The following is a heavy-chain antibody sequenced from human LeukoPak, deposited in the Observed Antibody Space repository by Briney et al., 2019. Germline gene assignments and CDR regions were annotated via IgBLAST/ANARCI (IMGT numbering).Heavy chain of an antibody. D-gene: IGHD3-10*02. J-gene: IGHJ4*02. CDR2: IDKDGSEK. V-gene: IGHV3-7*01. CDR3: ARPSLSSGSFYID. Sequence: GGSLRLSCAASGFTFSSYDMHWVRQAPGKWLEWVSTIDKDGSEKYYVDSVNGRFTISRDNAKNSLYLQMNSLRAEDTAVYYCARPSLSSGSFYIDWGQGTLVTVSS. CDR1: GFTFSSYD.